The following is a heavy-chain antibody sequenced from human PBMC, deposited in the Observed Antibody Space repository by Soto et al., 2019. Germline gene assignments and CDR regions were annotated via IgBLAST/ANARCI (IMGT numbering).Heavy chain of an antibody. Sequence: SETLSLTCTVSGDSISNGGYSWSWLRQPPGRGLEWIGYIDSSGSTYYNPSLKSRLTMSVDMSKNQFSLRLTSVTAADTAVYYCASRYLYWGQGLLVTVSS. J-gene: IGHJ4*02. V-gene: IGHV4-30-4*01. CDR2: IDSSGST. CDR1: GDSISNGGYS. D-gene: IGHD3-16*02. CDR3: ASRYLY.